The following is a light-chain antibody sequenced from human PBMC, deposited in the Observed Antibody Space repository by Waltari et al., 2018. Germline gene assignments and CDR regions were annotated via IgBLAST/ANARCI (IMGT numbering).Light chain of an antibody. V-gene: IGKV3-11*01. CDR2: DLS. J-gene: IGKJ4*01. CDR3: HQRTNWA. Sequence: EIVLTQSPATLSLSPGERATLSCRASQSVSRSLAWYQQKPGQAPRLLIYDLSNRATGTPARFSGSGSGTDFTLTISSLEPEDFAVYYCHQRTNWAFGGWTKVEIK. CDR1: QSVSRS.